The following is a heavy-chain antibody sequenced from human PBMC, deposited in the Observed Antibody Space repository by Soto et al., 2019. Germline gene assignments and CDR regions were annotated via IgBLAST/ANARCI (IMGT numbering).Heavy chain of an antibody. Sequence: SETLSLTCAVYGGSFSGYYWSWIRQPPGKGLEWIGEINHSGSTNYNPSLKSRVTISVDTSKNQFSLKLSSVTAADTAVYYCARGSGVYSSGWYQDYYYYYGMDVWGQGTTVTV. CDR2: INHSGST. D-gene: IGHD6-19*01. CDR3: ARGSGVYSSGWYQDYYYYYGMDV. V-gene: IGHV4-34*01. CDR1: GGSFSGYY. J-gene: IGHJ6*02.